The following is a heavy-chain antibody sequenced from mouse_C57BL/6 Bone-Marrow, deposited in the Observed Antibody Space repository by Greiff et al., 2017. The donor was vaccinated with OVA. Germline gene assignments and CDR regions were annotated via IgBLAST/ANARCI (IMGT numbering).Heavy chain of an antibody. J-gene: IGHJ3*01. CDR1: GFNIKDDY. CDR3: TTLYDYDEFAY. Sequence: VQLQQSGAELVRPGASVKLSCTASGFNIKDDYMHWVKQRPEQGLEWIGWIDPENGDTEYASKFQGKATITADTSSNTAYLQLSSLTSEDTAVYYCTTLYDYDEFAYWGQGTLVTVSA. V-gene: IGHV14-4*01. D-gene: IGHD2-4*01. CDR2: IDPENGDT.